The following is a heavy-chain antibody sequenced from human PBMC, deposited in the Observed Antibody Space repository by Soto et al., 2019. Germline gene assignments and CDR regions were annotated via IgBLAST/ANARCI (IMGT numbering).Heavy chain of an antibody. D-gene: IGHD1-1*01. CDR1: GFTFSSYA. V-gene: IGHV3-23*01. J-gene: IGHJ4*02. CDR2: ISGSGGGT. Sequence: GGSLRLSCAASGFTFSSYAMSWVRQAPGKGLEWVSSISGSGGGTYYADSVKGRFTFSRDNSKNTLYLQMNSLRAEDTAVYYCAKFGMATTKRSPPYYIDFWGQGALVTVSS. CDR3: AKFGMATTKRSPPYYIDF.